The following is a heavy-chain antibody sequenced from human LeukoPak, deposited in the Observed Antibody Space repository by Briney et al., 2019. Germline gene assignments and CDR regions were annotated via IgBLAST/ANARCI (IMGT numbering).Heavy chain of an antibody. CDR2: IYRGDSDT. V-gene: IGHV5-51*01. D-gene: IGHD6-19*01. CDR3: ARLTAVAGTGWFDP. Sequence: GESLKTSCKGSGYSFTTYWIGWVPQIPGKGLEWMGIIYRGDSDTRYSPSFQGQVTISADKSISTAYLQWSSLKASDTAMYYCARLTAVAGTGWFDPWGQGTLVTVSS. J-gene: IGHJ5*02. CDR1: GYSFTTYW.